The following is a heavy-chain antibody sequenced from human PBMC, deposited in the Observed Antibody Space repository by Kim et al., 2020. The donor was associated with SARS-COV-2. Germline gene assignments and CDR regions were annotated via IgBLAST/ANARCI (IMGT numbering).Heavy chain of an antibody. CDR2: IHSSGST. Sequence: SETLSLTCTVSGDSVSGGSYYWSWIRQPPGKGLEWIGYIHSSGSTNYNPSLKGRVTISVDTSKNQFSLKLRSVTAADTAVYYCARVSGSSDAFDIWGQGTKVTVAS. D-gene: IGHD3-10*01. V-gene: IGHV4-61*01. CDR1: GDSVSGGSYY. CDR3: ARVSGSSDAFDI. J-gene: IGHJ3*02.